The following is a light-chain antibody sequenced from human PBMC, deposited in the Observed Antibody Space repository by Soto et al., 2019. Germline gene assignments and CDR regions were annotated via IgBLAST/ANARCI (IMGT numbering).Light chain of an antibody. J-gene: IGLJ2*01. CDR1: SSDVGSYNR. Sequence: SALTQPASVSGSPGQSITISCTGTSSDVGSYNRVSWYQQHPGKAPKLMIYEVSNRPSGVSNRFSGSKSGNTASLTISGLQAEDEADYYCSSYTSNHTLEVFGGGTKLTVL. CDR3: SSYTSNHTLEV. V-gene: IGLV2-14*01. CDR2: EVS.